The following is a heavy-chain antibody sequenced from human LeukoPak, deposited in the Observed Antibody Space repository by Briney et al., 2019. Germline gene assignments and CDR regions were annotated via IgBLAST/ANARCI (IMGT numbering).Heavy chain of an antibody. CDR1: GFTFSSYG. J-gene: IGHJ3*02. D-gene: IGHD2-21*01. V-gene: IGHV3-30*03. CDR2: ISYDGSNK. CDR3: AIDLLMQPGTYSGFFDM. Sequence: GGSLRLSCAASGFTFSSYGMHWVRQAPGKGLEWVAVISYDGSNKYYADSVKGRFTISRDNSKNTVYLQMNSLRVEDTAVYYCAIDLLMQPGTYSGFFDMWGQGTMVTVSS.